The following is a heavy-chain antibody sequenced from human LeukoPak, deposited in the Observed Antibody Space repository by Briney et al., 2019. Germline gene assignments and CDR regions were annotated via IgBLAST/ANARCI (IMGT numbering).Heavy chain of an antibody. CDR2: ISYDGSNK. CDR1: GFTFSSYA. CDR3: AKAPDYYMDA. V-gene: IGHV3-30*01. Sequence: GRSLRLSCAASGFTFSSYAMHWVRQAPGKGLEWVAVISYDGSNKYYADSVKGRFTISRDNSKNTLYMQMNSLRAEDTAVYYCAKAPDYYMDAWGKGTTVTVSS. J-gene: IGHJ6*03.